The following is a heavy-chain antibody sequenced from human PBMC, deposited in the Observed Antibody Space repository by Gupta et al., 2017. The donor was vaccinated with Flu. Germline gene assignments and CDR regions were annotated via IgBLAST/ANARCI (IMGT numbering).Heavy chain of an antibody. Sequence: EVQLVESGGGLVQPGGSLRLSCAASGFTFSRYDMVWVRQAAGKGLEGVSTVGIPGDKYYSGSGMGRFTVSRENAKNSSYLQMSSRRAGDTAVYYCARAGSYDAGIDDGGQGTMVTVSS. CDR1: GFTFSRYD. V-gene: IGHV3-13*04. CDR2: VGIPGDK. D-gene: IGHD1-26*01. CDR3: ARAGSYDAGIDD. J-gene: IGHJ4*02.